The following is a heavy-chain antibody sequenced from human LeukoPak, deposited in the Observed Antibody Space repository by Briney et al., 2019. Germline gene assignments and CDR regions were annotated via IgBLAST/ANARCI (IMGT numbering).Heavy chain of an antibody. V-gene: IGHV3-48*03. CDR2: ISSSGSTI. J-gene: IGHJ4*02. D-gene: IGHD3-3*01. CDR3: WSHYTLRNRCRAHFPPPRKQPKTPTYLQKNHRESGDRVFFLRGERGGPRTPPVNL. CDR1: GFTFSSYA. Sequence: GGSLRLSCAASGFTFSSYAMHWVRQAPGKGLEWVSYISSSGSTIYYADSVKGRFTISRDNAKNSLYLQMNSLRAEDTAVYYWWSHYTLRNRCRAHFPPPRKQPKTPTYLQKNHRESGDRVFFLRGERGGPRTPPVNLGGQGTLVT.